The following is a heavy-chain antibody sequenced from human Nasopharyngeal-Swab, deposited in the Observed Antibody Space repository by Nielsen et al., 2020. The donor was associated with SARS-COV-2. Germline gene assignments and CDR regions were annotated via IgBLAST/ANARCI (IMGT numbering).Heavy chain of an antibody. Sequence: ASVKVSCKASGYTFTGYYMHWVRQAPGQGLEWMGRINPNSGGTNYAQKFQGRVTMTRDTSISTAYMELSRLRSDDTAVYYCARGNIAARRKGFDYWGQGTLVTVSS. V-gene: IGHV1-2*06. J-gene: IGHJ4*02. CDR2: INPNSGGT. CDR1: GYTFTGYY. CDR3: ARGNIAARRKGFDY. D-gene: IGHD6-6*01.